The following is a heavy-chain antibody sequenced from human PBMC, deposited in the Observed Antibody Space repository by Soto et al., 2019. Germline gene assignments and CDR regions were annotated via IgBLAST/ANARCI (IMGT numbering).Heavy chain of an antibody. Sequence: QVQLVESGGGVVQPGRSLRLSCAASGFTFSSYGMHWVRQAPGKGLEWVAVIWYDGSNKYYADSVKGRFTISRDNSKNTLDLQMNSLGAEDTAVYYCARDSRAAAGTRGGHDYWGQGNLVTVSS. D-gene: IGHD6-13*01. J-gene: IGHJ4*02. CDR2: IWYDGSNK. CDR3: ARDSRAAAGTRGGHDY. V-gene: IGHV3-33*01. CDR1: GFTFSSYG.